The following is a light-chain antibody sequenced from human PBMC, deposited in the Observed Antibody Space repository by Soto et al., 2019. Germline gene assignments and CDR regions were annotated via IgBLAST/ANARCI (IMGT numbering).Light chain of an antibody. Sequence: QSDLTQPPTVCVDIGQGVTISCTGSSSNIGAGYDVHWYQQLPGTAPKLLIYGNSNRPSGVPDRFSGSKSGTSASLAITGLQAEDEADYYCQSYDSSLSGYVFGTGTKV. CDR3: QSYDSSLSGYV. CDR1: SSNIGAGYD. CDR2: GNS. J-gene: IGLJ1*01. V-gene: IGLV1-40*01.